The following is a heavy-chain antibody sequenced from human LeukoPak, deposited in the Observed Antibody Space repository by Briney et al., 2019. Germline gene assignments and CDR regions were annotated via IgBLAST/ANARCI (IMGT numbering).Heavy chain of an antibody. CDR3: ARRIPAGIGAFDM. J-gene: IGHJ3*02. CDR2: INPNSGGT. CDR1: GYTFTAYY. Sequence: AASVKVSCKASGYTFTAYYVHWVRQAPGQGLEWMGWINPNSGGTNYAQKFQGRVTMTRDTSISTAYMELSRLRSDDTAVYYCARRIPAGIGAFDMWGQGTMVTVSS. V-gene: IGHV1-2*02. D-gene: IGHD2-2*02.